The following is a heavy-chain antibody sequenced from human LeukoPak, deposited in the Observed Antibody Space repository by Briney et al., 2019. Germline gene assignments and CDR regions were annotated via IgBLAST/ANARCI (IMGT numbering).Heavy chain of an antibody. V-gene: IGHV4-39*01. CDR1: GGSISSSSYY. CDR2: IYYSGST. Sequence: PSETLSLTCTVPGGSISSSSYYWGWIRQPPGKGLEWIGSIYYSGSTYYNPSLKSRVTISVDTSKNQFSLKLSSVTAADTAVYYCARLGAARPPDYWGQGTLVTVSS. J-gene: IGHJ4*02. D-gene: IGHD6-6*01. CDR3: ARLGAARPPDY.